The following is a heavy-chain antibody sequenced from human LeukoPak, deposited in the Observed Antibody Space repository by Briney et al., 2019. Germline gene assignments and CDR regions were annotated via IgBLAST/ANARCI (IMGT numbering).Heavy chain of an antibody. CDR3: AKDSVAGKKNFDY. V-gene: IGHV3-30*18. D-gene: IGHD6-19*01. CDR2: ISFDGSNE. CDR1: GFTFSSYG. J-gene: IGHJ4*02. Sequence: PGGSLRLSCAASGFTFSSYGMHWVRQAPGKGLEWVAAISFDGSNEYYADSVKGRFTISGDNAKNTLYLQMNSLRAEDTAVFYCAKDSVAGKKNFDYWGQGTLVTVSS.